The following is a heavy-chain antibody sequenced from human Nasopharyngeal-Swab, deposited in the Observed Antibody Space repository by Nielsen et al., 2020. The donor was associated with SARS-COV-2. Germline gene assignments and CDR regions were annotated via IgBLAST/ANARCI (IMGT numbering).Heavy chain of an antibody. CDR3: ARDRTTIFGVVISVYYYGMDV. CDR2: IKQDGSEK. CDR1: GFTFSSYW. Sequence: GGSLRLSCAASGFTFSSYWMSWVRQAPGKGLEWVANIKQDGSEKYYVDSVKGRFTISRDNAKNSLYLQMNTLRAEDTAVYYCARDRTTIFGVVISVYYYGMDVWGQGTTVTVSS. D-gene: IGHD3-3*01. V-gene: IGHV3-7*01. J-gene: IGHJ6*02.